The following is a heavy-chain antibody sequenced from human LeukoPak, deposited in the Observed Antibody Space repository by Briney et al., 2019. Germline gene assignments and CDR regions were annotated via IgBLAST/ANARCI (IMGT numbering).Heavy chain of an antibody. V-gene: IGHV3-23*01. D-gene: IGHD6-6*01. CDR1: GFTFSSFV. CDR2: VSVSGGST. Sequence: PGGSLRLSCAASGFTFSSFVMRWVRQAPGEGLEWLSSVSVSGGSTYYADSVKGRFTISRDNSKNTLILQMNSLRAEDTAVYFCARGSSSSAGFTDYWGLGTLVTVSS. CDR3: ARGSSSSAGFTDY. J-gene: IGHJ4*02.